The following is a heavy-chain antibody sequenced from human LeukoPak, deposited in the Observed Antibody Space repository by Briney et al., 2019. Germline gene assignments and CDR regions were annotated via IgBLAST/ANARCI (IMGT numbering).Heavy chain of an antibody. V-gene: IGHV4-30-4*01. J-gene: IGHJ5*02. D-gene: IGHD2-2*01. CDR3: ARGDIVVVPAAIWFDP. Sequence: SQTLSLTCTVSGGSISSGDYYWSWIRQPPGKGLEWIGYIYYSGSTYYNPSLKRRVTISVATSKNQFSLKLSSVTGADTAVYYCARGDIVVVPAAIWFDPWGQGTLVTVSS. CDR1: GGSISSGDYY. CDR2: IYYSGST.